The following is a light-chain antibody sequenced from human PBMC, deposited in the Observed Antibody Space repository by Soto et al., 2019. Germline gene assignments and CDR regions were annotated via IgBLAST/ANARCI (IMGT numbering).Light chain of an antibody. CDR3: TSYTNTNTLV. CDR2: EVT. J-gene: IGLJ1*01. V-gene: IGLV2-14*01. Sequence: QSVLTQPASVSGSPGQSITISCTGTSSDVGAYDSVSWYQHHPGKAPKLMIYEVTDRPSGVSNRFSGSKSGNTASLTISGLQADDEADYYCTSYTNTNTLVFGTGTKGTVL. CDR1: SSDVGAYDS.